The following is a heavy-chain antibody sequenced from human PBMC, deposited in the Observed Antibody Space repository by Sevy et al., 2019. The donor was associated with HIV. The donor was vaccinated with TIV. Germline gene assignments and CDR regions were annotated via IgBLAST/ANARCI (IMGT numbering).Heavy chain of an antibody. V-gene: IGHV3-53*01. CDR3: ARVGYCRGGTCFSGFYYAMDV. D-gene: IGHD2-15*01. CDR2: VYRGGAT. CDR1: GFTLTNEF. J-gene: IGHJ6*02. Sequence: GGSLRLSCAVSGFTLTNEFFSWVRQAPGKGLEWVAVVYRGGATYYADSVKGRFTISRDKSKSTLYLQMKSLRAEDTAVYYCARVGYCRGGTCFSGFYYAMDVWVQGTTVTVSS.